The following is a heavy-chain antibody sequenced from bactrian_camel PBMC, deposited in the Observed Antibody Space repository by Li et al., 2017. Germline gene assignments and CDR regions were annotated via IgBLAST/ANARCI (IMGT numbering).Heavy chain of an antibody. CDR2: ISGHTTTT. CDR3: AAADSRPRRMWDTEVIGGCDEYNS. D-gene: IGHD1*01. V-gene: IGHV3-2*01. Sequence: VQLVESGGGSVQPGGSLRLSCLGRVGSSYGCMAWFRQAPGTERTMVAAISGHTTTTYYMSDVKGRFTISKDNAKNTLYLQMDYLKPEDTAMYYCAAADSRPRRMWDTEVIGGCDEYNSWGQGTQVTVS. J-gene: IGHJ4*01. CDR1: VGSSYGC.